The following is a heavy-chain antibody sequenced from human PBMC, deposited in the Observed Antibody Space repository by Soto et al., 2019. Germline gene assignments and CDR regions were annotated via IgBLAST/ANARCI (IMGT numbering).Heavy chain of an antibody. CDR2: ISYDGSEK. CDR3: AKILAVYYHYFGLDV. CDR1: GFTFSRHG. J-gene: IGHJ6*02. V-gene: IGHV3-30*18. Sequence: QVQLVESGGGVVQPGRSLRLSCAASGFTFSRHGMHWVRQAPGKGLEWVAVISYDGSEKYYADSVKGRFTISRDNSKNTLYLQMNSLRAEDTAVYYCAKILAVYYHYFGLDVWGQGTTVTVSS. D-gene: IGHD3-3*02.